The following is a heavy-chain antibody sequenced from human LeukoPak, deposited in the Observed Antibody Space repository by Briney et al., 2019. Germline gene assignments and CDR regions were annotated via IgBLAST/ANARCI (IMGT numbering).Heavy chain of an antibody. V-gene: IGHV3-23*01. CDR2: ISGSGNST. Sequence: PGGSLRLSCAASGFTFSSYAMNWVRQAPGKGLEWVSVISGSGNSTYYADSVKGRFTISRDNSKNTLFLQMNSLRAEDTAVYYCAKLAGSCGLTSCYGYFNYWGQGTLVTVSS. CDR3: AKLAGSCGLTSCYGYFNY. J-gene: IGHJ4*02. CDR1: GFTFSSYA. D-gene: IGHD2-2*01.